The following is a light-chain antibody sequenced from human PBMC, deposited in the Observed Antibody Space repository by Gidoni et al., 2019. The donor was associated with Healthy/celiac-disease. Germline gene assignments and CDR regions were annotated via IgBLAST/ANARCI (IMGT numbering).Light chain of an antibody. CDR1: KLGDQF. CDR2: QDS. J-gene: IGLJ2*01. Sequence: SYEMTQPPSVSVSPGETASITCSADKLGDQFVSWYQQKQGQSPLLVIFQDSKRPSGIPERFSGFNSENTATLTISGTQAVDEADYYCQAWDATTPVTFGGGTKLTVL. V-gene: IGLV3-1*01. CDR3: QAWDATTPVT.